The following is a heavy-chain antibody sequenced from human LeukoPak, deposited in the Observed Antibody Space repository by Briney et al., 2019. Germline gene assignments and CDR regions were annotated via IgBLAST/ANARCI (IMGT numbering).Heavy chain of an antibody. CDR1: GDSISSNSAA. CDR2: TYFRSGWYN. D-gene: IGHD2-15*01. J-gene: IGHJ4*02. V-gene: IGHV6-1*01. Sequence: SQTLSLTCAISGDSISSNSAAWNWIRQSPSRGLEWLGRTYFRSGWYNDYAVSVKSRITINPDTSKNQFSLKLSSVTAADTAVYYCARYPLGGPGVPNYFDYWGQGTLVTVSS. CDR3: ARYPLGGPGVPNYFDY.